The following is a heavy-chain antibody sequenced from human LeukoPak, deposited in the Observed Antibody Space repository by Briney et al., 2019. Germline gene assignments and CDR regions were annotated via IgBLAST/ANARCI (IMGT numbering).Heavy chain of an antibody. Sequence: GASVKVSCKASGYTFTPYYMHWVRQAPGHGLEWMGWINPNSGGTNYAQKFQGRVTMTRDTSITTAYMELSRLSSDDTAVYYCARHPGKVTNDWYFDLWGRGTLVTVSS. D-gene: IGHD4-23*01. CDR3: ARHPGKVTNDWYFDL. J-gene: IGHJ2*01. CDR1: GYTFTPYY. CDR2: INPNSGGT. V-gene: IGHV1-2*02.